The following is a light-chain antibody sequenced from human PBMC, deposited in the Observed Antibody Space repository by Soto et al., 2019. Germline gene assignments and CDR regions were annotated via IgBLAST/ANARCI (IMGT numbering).Light chain of an antibody. CDR3: GTWDSSLSVVV. V-gene: IGLV1-51*01. CDR1: SPNIGGNT. J-gene: IGLJ2*01. Sequence: QSVLTQPPSASGTPGQRVTISCSGDSPNIGGNTVTWYQHLPGAAPTVLIYDNNKRPSGIPDRFSGSKSGTSATLGITGLQTGDEADYYCGTWDSSLSVVVFGGGTKVTVL. CDR2: DNN.